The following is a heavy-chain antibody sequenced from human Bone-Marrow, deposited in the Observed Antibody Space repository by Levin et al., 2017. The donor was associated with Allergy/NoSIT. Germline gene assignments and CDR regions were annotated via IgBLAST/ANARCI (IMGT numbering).Heavy chain of an antibody. Sequence: LSLTCAASGFTFSSYAMHWVRQAPGKGLEWVAVISYDGSNKYYADSVKGRFTISRDNSKNTLYLQMNSLRAEDTAVYYCAREEVRFLEWLLYSDYYYGMDGWGQGTTVTVSS. CDR3: AREEVRFLEWLLYSDYYYGMDG. V-gene: IGHV3-30*04. CDR2: ISYDGSNK. D-gene: IGHD3-3*01. CDR1: GFTFSSYA. J-gene: IGHJ6*02.